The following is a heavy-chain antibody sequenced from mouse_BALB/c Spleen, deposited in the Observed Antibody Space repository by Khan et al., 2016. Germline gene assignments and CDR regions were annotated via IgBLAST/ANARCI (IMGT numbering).Heavy chain of an antibody. CDR1: GFAFSSYW. CDR2: IYPGDGDT. Sequence: QVQLQQSGAELVWPGSSVKISCKASGFAFSSYWMNWVKQRPGQGLEWIGQIYPGDGDTNYNGKFKGKATLTADKSSSTAYMQLSSLTSEDSAVYFCARGTPFANWGQGTLVTVSA. V-gene: IGHV1-80*01. D-gene: IGHD2-14*01. J-gene: IGHJ3*01. CDR3: ARGTPFAN.